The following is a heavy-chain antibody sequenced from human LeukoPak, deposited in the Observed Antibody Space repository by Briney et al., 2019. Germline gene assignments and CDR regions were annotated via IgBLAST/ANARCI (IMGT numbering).Heavy chain of an antibody. D-gene: IGHD2-15*01. Sequence: GGSLRLSCADSGFTFSKYWMSWVREASGKGLEWVARIKEDGSEKYYVDSVKGRFTISRDNTKNSMYLQMNSVRAEDTAVYYCARNGLIGFDYWGQGTLVTVSS. V-gene: IGHV3-7*04. CDR3: ARNGLIGFDY. J-gene: IGHJ4*02. CDR1: GFTFSKYW. CDR2: IKEDGSEK.